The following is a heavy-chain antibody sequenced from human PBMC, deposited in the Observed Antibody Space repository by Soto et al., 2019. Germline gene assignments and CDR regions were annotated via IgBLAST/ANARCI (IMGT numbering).Heavy chain of an antibody. CDR3: AASYYDILTGYWGYYYYYGMDV. CDR1: GFTFTSSA. V-gene: IGHV1-58*02. CDR2: IVVGSGNT. J-gene: IGHJ6*02. D-gene: IGHD3-9*01. Sequence: QMQLVQSGPEVKKPGTSVKVSCKASGFTFTSSAMQWVRQARGQRLEWIGWIVVGSGNTNYAQKCQERVTITRDMSTSTAYMELSSLRSEDTAVYYCAASYYDILTGYWGYYYYYGMDVWGQGTTVTVSS.